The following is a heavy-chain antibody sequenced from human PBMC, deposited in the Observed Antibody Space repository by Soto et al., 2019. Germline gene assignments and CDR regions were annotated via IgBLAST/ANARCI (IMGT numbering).Heavy chain of an antibody. CDR1: GGSFSGYY. CDR2: INHSGST. Sequence: ETLSLTCGLYGGSFSGYYWSWIRQPPGKVLVWVGEINHSGSTNSNPSLKSRVTISVDTSKDQFSLRLSPVSAEDTAVYYCARLPSSSYYCMEVWGQGTKV. V-gene: IGHV4-34*01. CDR3: ARLPSSSYYCMEV. J-gene: IGHJ6*02. D-gene: IGHD2-2*01.